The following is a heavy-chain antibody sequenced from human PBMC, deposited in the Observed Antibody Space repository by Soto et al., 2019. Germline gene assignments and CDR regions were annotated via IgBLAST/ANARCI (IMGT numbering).Heavy chain of an antibody. CDR1: GFTFSSYS. Sequence: GGSLRLSCAASGFTFSSYSMNWVRQAPGKGLEWVSYISSSSSTIYYADSVKGRFTISRDNAKNSLYLQMNSLRDEDTAVYYCARDPYYYDSSGYSADYYYYYYGMDVWGQGTTVTVSS. CDR3: ARDPYYYDSSGYSADYYYYYYGMDV. CDR2: ISSSSSTI. V-gene: IGHV3-48*02. J-gene: IGHJ6*02. D-gene: IGHD3-22*01.